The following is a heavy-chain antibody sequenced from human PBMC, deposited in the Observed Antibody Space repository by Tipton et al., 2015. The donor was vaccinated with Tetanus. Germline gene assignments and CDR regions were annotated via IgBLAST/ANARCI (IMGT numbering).Heavy chain of an antibody. Sequence: SGASIIDKRHYWGWIRQPPGKGLEWIASIFFEGSTYYSPSLESRVTIAVDTSQNVFSLRLTSVTAADTAVYYCARHLYGYWFDPWGQGTLVTVSS. CDR1: GASIIDKRHY. D-gene: IGHD3-10*01. J-gene: IGHJ5*02. V-gene: IGHV4-39*02. CDR2: IFFEGST. CDR3: ARHLYGYWFDP.